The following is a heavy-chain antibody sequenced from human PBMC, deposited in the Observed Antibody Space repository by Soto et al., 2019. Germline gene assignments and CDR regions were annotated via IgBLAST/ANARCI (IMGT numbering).Heavy chain of an antibody. D-gene: IGHD6-19*01. CDR2: ISSSSSTI. CDR1: GFTFSSYS. J-gene: IGHJ4*02. Sequence: EVQLVESGGGLVQPGGSLRLSCAASGFTFSSYSMNWVRQAPGKGLEWVSYISSSSSTIYYADSVKGRFTISRDNAKNSLYLQMNSLRDEDTAVYYCARGGLRGSSGWYLDYWGQGTLVTVSS. V-gene: IGHV3-48*02. CDR3: ARGGLRGSSGWYLDY.